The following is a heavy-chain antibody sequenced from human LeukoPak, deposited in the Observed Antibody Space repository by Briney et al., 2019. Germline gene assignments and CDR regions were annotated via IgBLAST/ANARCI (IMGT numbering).Heavy chain of an antibody. CDR1: GGTFSSYA. Sequence: RASVKVSCKASGGTFSSYAISWVRQAPGQGLEWMGGIIPIFGTANYAQKFQGRVTITTDESTSTAYMELSSLRSEDTAVYYCARVRRGSSWLFDYWGQGTLVTVSS. CDR3: ARVRRGSSWLFDY. CDR2: IIPIFGTA. J-gene: IGHJ4*02. V-gene: IGHV1-69*05. D-gene: IGHD6-13*01.